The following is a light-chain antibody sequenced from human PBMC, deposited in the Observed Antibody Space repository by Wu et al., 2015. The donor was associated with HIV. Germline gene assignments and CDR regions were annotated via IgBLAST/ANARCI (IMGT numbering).Light chain of an antibody. CDR1: QSINNN. Sequence: DIVMTQSPATLSVSPGERATLFCRASQSINNNLAWYQQKPGQGPRLLIYGASTRATGIPVRFSGSGSGTEFTLTISSLQSEDFAVYYCQQYKSWPPLTFGPGTKVDLK. CDR3: QQYKSWPPLT. J-gene: IGKJ3*01. CDR2: GAS. V-gene: IGKV3-15*01.